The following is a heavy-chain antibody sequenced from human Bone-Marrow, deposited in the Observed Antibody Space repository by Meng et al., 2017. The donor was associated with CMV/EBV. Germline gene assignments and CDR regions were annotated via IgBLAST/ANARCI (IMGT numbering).Heavy chain of an antibody. CDR1: GFTFSSYS. Sequence: GGSLRLSCAASGFTFSSYSMNWVRQAPGKGLEWVSYISSSSSTIYYADSVKGRFTISRDNAKNSLYLQMNSLRAEDTAVYYCARGADFWSGYYNDAFDIWGQGTIATSSS. D-gene: IGHD3-3*01. V-gene: IGHV3-48*04. CDR2: ISSSSSTI. CDR3: ARGADFWSGYYNDAFDI. J-gene: IGHJ3*02.